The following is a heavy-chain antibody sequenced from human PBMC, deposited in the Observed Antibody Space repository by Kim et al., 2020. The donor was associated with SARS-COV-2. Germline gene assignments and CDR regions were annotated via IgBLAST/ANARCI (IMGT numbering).Heavy chain of an antibody. D-gene: IGHD3-10*02. J-gene: IGHJ4*02. Sequence: YPDSVKGRFTITRNNSKKPLILQKNSLGAEDTAVYYCAKPYYIRGYRFDYWGQGTLVTVSS. V-gene: IGHV3-23*01. CDR3: AKPYYIRGYRFDY.